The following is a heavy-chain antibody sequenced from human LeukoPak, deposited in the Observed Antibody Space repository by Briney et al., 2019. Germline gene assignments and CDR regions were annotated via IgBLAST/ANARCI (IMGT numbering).Heavy chain of an antibody. V-gene: IGHV3-23*01. D-gene: IGHD6-19*01. CDR3: AKDGRAVAGTGLDY. J-gene: IGHJ4*02. Sequence: PAGPLRLSCAASGFILSKYAMNWVRQAPEKGLEWVSAISGSGGATDCADSVKGRFTISRDNSNNTVFLEMNSLRAEDTAVYYCAKDGRAVAGTGLDYWGLGTLVTVSS. CDR2: ISGSGGAT. CDR1: GFILSKYA.